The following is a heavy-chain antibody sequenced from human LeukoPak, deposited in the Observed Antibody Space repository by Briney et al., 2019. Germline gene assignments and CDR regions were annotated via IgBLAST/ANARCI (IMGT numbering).Heavy chain of an antibody. CDR3: ASILTFGGWHCFDY. Sequence: PSETLSLTCTVSGGSIVSSSYYWGWIRQPPGKGLEWIGYVYYSGSSSYNPSLRSRVSISVDTSKNQFSLILNSMAAADTAVYYCASILTFGGWHCFDYWGQGILVPVSS. CDR1: GGSIVSSSYY. CDR2: VYYSGSS. J-gene: IGHJ4*02. V-gene: IGHV4-39*07. D-gene: IGHD6-19*01.